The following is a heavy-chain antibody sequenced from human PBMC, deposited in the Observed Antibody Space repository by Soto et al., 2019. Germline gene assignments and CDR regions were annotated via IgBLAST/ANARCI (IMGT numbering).Heavy chain of an antibody. Sequence: ASVKVSCKASGYTFTSYGISWVRQAPGQGLEWMGWISAYNGNTNYVQKLQGRVTMTTDTSTSTAYMELRSLRSDDTAVYYCASASGYCSGGSCYPPNYWGQGTLVTVSS. V-gene: IGHV1-18*01. CDR1: GYTFTSYG. CDR3: ASASGYCSGGSCYPPNY. CDR2: ISAYNGNT. D-gene: IGHD2-15*01. J-gene: IGHJ4*02.